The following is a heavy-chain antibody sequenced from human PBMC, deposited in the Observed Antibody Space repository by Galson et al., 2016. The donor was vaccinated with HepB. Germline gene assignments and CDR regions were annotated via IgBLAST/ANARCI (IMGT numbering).Heavy chain of an antibody. Sequence: SLRLSCAASGFTFTNYAMTWVRQAPGKGLQWVSGISGSINATYYADSVKGRFIISRDDSKNTLYLQMHSLRAEDTALYYCAKLPSRYYGSGAGYGMDIWGQGTTVIVSS. CDR3: AKLPSRYYGSGAGYGMDI. CDR2: ISGSINAT. CDR1: GFTFTNYA. V-gene: IGHV3-23*01. D-gene: IGHD3-10*01. J-gene: IGHJ6*02.